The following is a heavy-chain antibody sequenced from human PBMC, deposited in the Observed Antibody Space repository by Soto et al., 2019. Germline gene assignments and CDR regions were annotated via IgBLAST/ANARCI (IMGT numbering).Heavy chain of an antibody. CDR2: IIPILGIA. J-gene: IGHJ3*02. D-gene: IGHD5-18*01. CDR3: ARDRGDGYNNI. CDR1: GGTFSSYT. Sequence: QVQLVQSGAEVKKPGSSVKVSCKASGGTFSSYTISWVRQAPGQGLEWMGRIIPILGIANYAQKFQGRVTITADKSTSTTYMELSSLRSEDTAVYYCARDRGDGYNNIWGQGTMVTVSS. V-gene: IGHV1-69*08.